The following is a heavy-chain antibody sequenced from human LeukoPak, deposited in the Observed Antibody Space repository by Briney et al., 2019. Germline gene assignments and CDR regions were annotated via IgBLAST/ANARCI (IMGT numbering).Heavy chain of an antibody. CDR2: IRYDGSNK. J-gene: IGHJ4*02. CDR3: AKAGTEYSSSPFDY. CDR1: GFTFSSYG. D-gene: IGHD6-6*01. Sequence: GGALRLSCAASGFTFSSYGMHWVRQAPGKGLEWGAFIRYDGSNKYYADSVKGRFTISRDNSKNTLYLQMNSLRAEDTAVYYCAKAGTEYSSSPFDYWGQGTLVTVSS. V-gene: IGHV3-30*02.